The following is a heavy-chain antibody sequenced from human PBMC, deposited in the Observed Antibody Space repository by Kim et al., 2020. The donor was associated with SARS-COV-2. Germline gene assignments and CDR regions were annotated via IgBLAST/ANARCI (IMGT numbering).Heavy chain of an antibody. J-gene: IGHJ6*04. D-gene: IGHD1-26*01. V-gene: IGHV3-48*03. CDR2: SGTDI. Sequence: SGTDIYYADSVKSRFTISRDNAKNSLYLQMNSLRVEDTAVYYCARGWGVWGKGTTVTVSS. CDR3: ARGWGV.